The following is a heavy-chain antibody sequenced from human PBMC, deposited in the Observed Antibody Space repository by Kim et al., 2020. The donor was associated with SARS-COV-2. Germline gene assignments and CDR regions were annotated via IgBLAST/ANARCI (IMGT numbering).Heavy chain of an antibody. Sequence: SSTSYADSVKGRFTISRDNAKNTLYLQMNSQRAEDTAVYYCARGRGPSDYWGQGTLVTVSS. J-gene: IGHJ4*02. V-gene: IGHV3-74*01. CDR3: ARGRGPSDY. CDR2: SST. D-gene: IGHD3-10*01.